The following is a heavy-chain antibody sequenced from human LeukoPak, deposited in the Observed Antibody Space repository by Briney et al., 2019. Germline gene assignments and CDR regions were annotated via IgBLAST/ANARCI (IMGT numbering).Heavy chain of an antibody. J-gene: IGHJ4*02. CDR1: GGSSSDYY. Sequence: PSETLSLTCAVYGGSSSDYYWNWIRQPPGKGLEWIGEITHSGITNYNPSLKSRVTISVDTSKNQFSLKLSSVTAADTAVYYCARDEAGQGYWGQETLVTVSS. V-gene: IGHV4-34*01. CDR2: ITHSGIT. CDR3: ARDEAGQGY.